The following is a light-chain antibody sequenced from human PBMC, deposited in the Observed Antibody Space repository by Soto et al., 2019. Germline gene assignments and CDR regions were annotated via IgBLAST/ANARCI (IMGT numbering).Light chain of an antibody. Sequence: QSALTQPRSVSGSPGQSVTVSCTGTSSNVGNYIYVTWYQQHPGKAPKVLIYDVSKRPSGVPDRFSGSKSGNTASLTISGLQPEDEADYYCCSYAGSYTWVFGGGTKVTLL. J-gene: IGLJ3*02. V-gene: IGLV2-11*01. CDR2: DVS. CDR1: SSNVGNYIY. CDR3: CSYAGSYTWV.